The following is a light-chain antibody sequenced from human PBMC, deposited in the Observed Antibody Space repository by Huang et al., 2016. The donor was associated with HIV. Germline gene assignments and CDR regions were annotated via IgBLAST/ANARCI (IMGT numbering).Light chain of an antibody. CDR2: EAS. J-gene: IGKJ4*01. CDR1: QNVRNN. V-gene: IGKV3-15*01. Sequence: ETLMTQFPATLSVSPGERATLSGRASQNVRNNVAWYQQKPGQAPRLLFYEASSRATGVPGRFSASGSGIDFTLTISSLQSEDFAVYYCQQFNNWPPAFGGGTTVEIK. CDR3: QQFNNWPPA.